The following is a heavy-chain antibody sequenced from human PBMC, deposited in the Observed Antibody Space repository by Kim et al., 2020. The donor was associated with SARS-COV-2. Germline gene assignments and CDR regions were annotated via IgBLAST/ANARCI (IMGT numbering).Heavy chain of an antibody. Sequence: TTNHADSVKGRFTISRDNAKNTLFLQLNSLRAEDTAVYYCARGHQSAFDVWGQGTMVTVSS. V-gene: IGHV3-74*01. CDR3: ARGHQSAFDV. CDR2: TT. J-gene: IGHJ3*01.